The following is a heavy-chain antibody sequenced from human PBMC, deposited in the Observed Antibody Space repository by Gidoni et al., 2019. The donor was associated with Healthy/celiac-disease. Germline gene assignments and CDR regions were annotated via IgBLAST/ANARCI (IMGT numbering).Heavy chain of an antibody. CDR3: ARLLAGWFDP. J-gene: IGHJ5*02. Sequence: QLQLQESGPGLVKPSQTLSLTCTAPGGAISSGSYSWSWIRQPAGKGLEWIGRIYTSGSTNYNPSLKSRVTISVDTSKNQFSLKLSAVTAADTAVYYCARLLAGWFDPWGQGTLVTVSS. D-gene: IGHD7-27*01. V-gene: IGHV4-61*02. CDR2: IYTSGST. CDR1: GGAISSGSYS.